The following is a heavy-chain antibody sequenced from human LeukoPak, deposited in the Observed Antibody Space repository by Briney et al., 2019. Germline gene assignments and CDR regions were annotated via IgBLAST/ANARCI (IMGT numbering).Heavy chain of an antibody. V-gene: IGHV4-34*01. J-gene: IGHJ2*01. CDR1: GASISGYY. Sequence: SETLSLTCTVSGASISGYYWSWIRQPPGKGLEWIGEINHSGSTNYNPSLKSRVTISVDTSKNQFSLKLSSVTAADTAVYYCAREYGLWFGDYWYFDLWGRGTLVTVSS. CDR2: INHSGST. D-gene: IGHD3-10*01. CDR3: AREYGLWFGDYWYFDL.